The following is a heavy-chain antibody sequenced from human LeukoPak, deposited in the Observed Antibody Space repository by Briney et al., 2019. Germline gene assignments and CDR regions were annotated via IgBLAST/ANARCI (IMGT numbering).Heavy chain of an antibody. V-gene: IGHV4-39*07. D-gene: IGHD2-15*01. CDR1: GGSLITANFF. J-gene: IGHJ4*02. CDR2: VYYSGKT. Sequence: PSETLSLTCAVSGGSLITANFFWGWIRQPPGKGLEWIGSVYYSGKTYYNPSLKSRVSISVDTSKNQFSLRLTSVTAADTAVYYCARAPLGYCSGGSCPPSFDYWGQGTLVTVSS. CDR3: ARAPLGYCSGGSCPPSFDY.